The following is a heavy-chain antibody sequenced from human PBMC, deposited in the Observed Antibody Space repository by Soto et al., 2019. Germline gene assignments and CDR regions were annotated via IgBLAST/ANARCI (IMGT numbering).Heavy chain of an antibody. Sequence: PSETLSLTCTVSGGSISSYYWSWIRQPPGKGLEWIGYIYYSGSTNYNPSLKSRVTISVDTSKNQFSLKLSSVTAADTAVYYCARGPDYGDSGDYWGQGTLVTVSS. D-gene: IGHD4-17*01. CDR3: ARGPDYGDSGDY. V-gene: IGHV4-59*01. J-gene: IGHJ4*02. CDR1: GGSISSYY. CDR2: IYYSGST.